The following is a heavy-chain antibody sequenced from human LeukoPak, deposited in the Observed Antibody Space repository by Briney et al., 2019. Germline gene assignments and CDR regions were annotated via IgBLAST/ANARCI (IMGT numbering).Heavy chain of an antibody. J-gene: IGHJ6*03. Sequence: GGSLRLSCVVSGSTFSSHGMSWVRQAPGKGLEWVSAISGSGDSTYYADSVKGRSTISRDNSYNTVSLQMNSLRDEDTGVYYCAKGLRTGVGPYMGYHYYMDVWGKGATVTVSS. CDR3: AKGLRTGVGPYMGYHYYMDV. CDR1: GSTFSSHG. CDR2: ISGSGDST. D-gene: IGHD3-16*01. V-gene: IGHV3-23*01.